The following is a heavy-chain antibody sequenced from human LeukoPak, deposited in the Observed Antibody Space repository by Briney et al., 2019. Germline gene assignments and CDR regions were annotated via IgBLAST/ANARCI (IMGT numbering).Heavy chain of an antibody. J-gene: IGHJ5*02. CDR1: GGSLSSGGYY. V-gene: IGHV4-30-2*01. CDR2: IYHSGST. D-gene: IGHD1-1*01. CDR3: ARDHRWNLYWFDP. Sequence: SETLSLTCTVSGGSLSSGGYYWSWIRQPPGKGLEGIGYIYHSGSTYYNPSLKSRVTISVDRSKNQFSLKLSSVTAADTAVYYCARDHRWNLYWFDPWGQGTLVTVSS.